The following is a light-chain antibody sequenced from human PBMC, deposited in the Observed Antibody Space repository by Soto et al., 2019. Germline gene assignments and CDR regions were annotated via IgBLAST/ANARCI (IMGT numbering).Light chain of an antibody. Sequence: EIVLTQSPGTLSLSPGERASRSCRASHTISSSYLAWYQQKPGQAPTLLMSGMSRMDTGIPARISGRGSGKDFTVSITGLEPEDFALYYCQQYVTSSPRAFGDGTKVEI. V-gene: IGKV3-20*01. J-gene: IGKJ1*01. CDR3: QQYVTSSPRA. CDR1: HTISSSY. CDR2: GMS.